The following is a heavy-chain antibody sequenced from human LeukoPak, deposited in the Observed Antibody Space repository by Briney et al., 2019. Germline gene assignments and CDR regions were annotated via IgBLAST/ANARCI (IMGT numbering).Heavy chain of an antibody. CDR2: IFYSGST. CDR1: VGSISSYY. V-gene: IGHV4-59*01. Sequence: TSETLSLTCTVSVGSISSYYWSWIRQPPGKGLEWIGYIFYSGSTNYNPSLKSRVTISVDTSKNQFSLKLSSVTAADTAVYYCARVYYSNSYDYWYFDLWGRGTLVTVSS. J-gene: IGHJ2*01. D-gene: IGHD6-13*01. CDR3: ARVYYSNSYDYWYFDL.